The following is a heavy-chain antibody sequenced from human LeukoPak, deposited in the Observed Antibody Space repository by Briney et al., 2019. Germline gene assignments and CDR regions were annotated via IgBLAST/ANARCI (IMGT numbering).Heavy chain of an antibody. CDR2: ISWNSGSI. D-gene: IGHD3-10*01. Sequence: PGGSLRLSCAASGFTFDDYAMHWVRQAPGKGLEWVSGISWNSGSINYADSVKGRFIISRDNAKNSLYLQMNSLRVEDTALYYCAKAPRHRGISMIRGVTEDHYMDVWGKGTTVTISS. V-gene: IGHV3-9*01. CDR1: GFTFDDYA. J-gene: IGHJ6*03. CDR3: AKAPRHRGISMIRGVTEDHYMDV.